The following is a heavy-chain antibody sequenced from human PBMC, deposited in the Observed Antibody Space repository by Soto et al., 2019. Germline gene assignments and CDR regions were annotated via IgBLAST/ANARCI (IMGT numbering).Heavy chain of an antibody. Sequence: QVQLVQSGAEVKKPGSSVKVSCKASGDSFRSFGISWLRQAPGQGLEWMGGIIPFFGTANYAQKFQGRVTITADESTSTTYVELTSLTSEDTALYYCARAGASTSLGWFAPWGQGTLVTVSS. CDR2: IIPFFGTA. CDR3: ARAGASTSLGWFAP. V-gene: IGHV1-69*01. D-gene: IGHD3-10*01. CDR1: GDSFRSFG. J-gene: IGHJ5*02.